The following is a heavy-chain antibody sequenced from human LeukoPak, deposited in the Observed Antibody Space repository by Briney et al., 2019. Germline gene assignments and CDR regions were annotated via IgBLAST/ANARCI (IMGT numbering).Heavy chain of an antibody. Sequence: PGGSLRLSCAASGFTFSSYWMHWVRQAPGKGLVWVSRINSDGSSTSYADSVKGRFTISRDNAKNTLYLQMNSLRAEDTAVYYCARDHDFWSGPVNYMDVWGKGTTVTVSS. J-gene: IGHJ6*03. CDR1: GFTFSSYW. CDR3: ARDHDFWSGPVNYMDV. D-gene: IGHD3-3*01. CDR2: INSDGSST. V-gene: IGHV3-74*01.